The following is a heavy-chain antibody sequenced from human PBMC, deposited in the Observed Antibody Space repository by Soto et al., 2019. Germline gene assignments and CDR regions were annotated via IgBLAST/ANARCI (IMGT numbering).Heavy chain of an antibody. CDR1: GGSFSGYY. D-gene: IGHD4-17*01. CDR3: ATSHQNFYGDSGNWFDP. Sequence: QVQLQQRGAGLLKPSETLSLTCAVYGGSFSGYYWSWIRQPPGKGLEWIGEINHSGSTNYTPSLKSRVTISVDTSKNQFSLKLSSVTAADTAVYYCATSHQNFYGDSGNWFDPWGQGTLVTVSS. V-gene: IGHV4-34*01. CDR2: INHSGST. J-gene: IGHJ5*02.